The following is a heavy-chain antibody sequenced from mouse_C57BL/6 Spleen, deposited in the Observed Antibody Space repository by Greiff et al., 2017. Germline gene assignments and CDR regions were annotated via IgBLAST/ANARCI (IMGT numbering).Heavy chain of an antibody. CDR1: GYSITSGYD. CDR2: ISYSGST. CDR3: ARGGSYDGFDY. D-gene: IGHD2-3*01. Sequence: EVKLEESGPGMVKPSQSLSLTCTVTGYSITSGYDWHWIRHFPGNKLEWMGYISYSGSTNYNPSLKSRISITHDTSKNHFFLKLNSVTTEDTATYYCARGGSYDGFDYWGQGTTLTVSS. V-gene: IGHV3-1*01. J-gene: IGHJ2*01.